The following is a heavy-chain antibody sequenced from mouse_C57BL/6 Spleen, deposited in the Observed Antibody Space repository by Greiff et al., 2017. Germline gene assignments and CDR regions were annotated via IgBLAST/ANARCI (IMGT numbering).Heavy chain of an antibody. Sequence: QVQLQQSGPELVKPGASVKISCKASGYAFSSSWMNWVKQRPGKGLEWIGRIYPGDGDTNYNGKFKGKATLTADKSSSTAYMQLSSLTSEDSAVYFCARMGRGYYFDYWGQGTTLTGSS. V-gene: IGHV1-82*01. CDR1: GYAFSSSW. CDR2: IYPGDGDT. CDR3: ARMGRGYYFDY. J-gene: IGHJ2*01. D-gene: IGHD4-1*01.